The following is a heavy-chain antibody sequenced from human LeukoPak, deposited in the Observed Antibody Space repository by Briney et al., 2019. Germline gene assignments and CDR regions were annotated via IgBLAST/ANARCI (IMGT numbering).Heavy chain of an antibody. CDR3: ASLQQPRGYYFDY. Sequence: SETLSLTCTVSGGSISSSSYYWGWIRQPPGKGLEWIGYIYYSGSTNYNPSLKSRVTISVDTSKNQFSLKLSSVTAADTAVYYCASLQQPRGYYFDYWGQGTLVTVPS. CDR1: GGSISSSSYY. J-gene: IGHJ4*02. D-gene: IGHD6-13*01. CDR2: IYYSGST. V-gene: IGHV4-61*05.